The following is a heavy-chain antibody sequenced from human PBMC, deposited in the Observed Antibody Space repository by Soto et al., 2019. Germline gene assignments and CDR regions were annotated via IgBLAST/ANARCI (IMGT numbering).Heavy chain of an antibody. D-gene: IGHD2-15*01. Sequence: QLQESGPRLVAPSQTLSLRCSVSGDSIGTGAFYWSWVRQVPGKGLEWIGFVSVSGNAFYSPSLKRRVTISTETSENHLSLRLHSVTAADAAVYFCARALGGVSSSGMDVWGQGTTVTVSS. CDR1: GDSIGTGAFY. J-gene: IGHJ6*02. CDR3: ARALGGVSSSGMDV. V-gene: IGHV4-31*03. CDR2: VSVSGNA.